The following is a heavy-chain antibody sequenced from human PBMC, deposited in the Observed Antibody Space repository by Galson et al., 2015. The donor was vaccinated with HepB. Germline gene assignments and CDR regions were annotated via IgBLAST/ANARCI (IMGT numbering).Heavy chain of an antibody. J-gene: IGHJ4*02. D-gene: IGHD6-13*01. CDR1: GGTFSSYA. Sequence: SVKVSCKASGGTFSSYAISWVRQAPGQGLEWMGGIIPIFGTANYAQKFQGRVTITADESTSTAYMELSSLRSEDTAVCYCARDTTPVVPAATLQWYSSSRYDYWGQGTLVTVPS. CDR2: IIPIFGTA. CDR3: ARDTTPVVPAATLQWYSSSRYDY. V-gene: IGHV1-69*13.